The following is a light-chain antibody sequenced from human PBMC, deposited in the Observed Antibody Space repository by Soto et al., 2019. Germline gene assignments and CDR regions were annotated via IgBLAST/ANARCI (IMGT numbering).Light chain of an antibody. J-gene: IGKJ1*01. Sequence: IVMTMSTATLSVSPRERPTLSCTLSQSVSSNLAWYQHKPGQAPRLLIYGSSTRATGIPARFSGSGSGTEFTLTISSLQSEDFAVYYCQQYNNWPPWTFGQGTKVDIK. V-gene: IGKV3-15*01. CDR2: GSS. CDR3: QQYNNWPPWT. CDR1: QSVSSN.